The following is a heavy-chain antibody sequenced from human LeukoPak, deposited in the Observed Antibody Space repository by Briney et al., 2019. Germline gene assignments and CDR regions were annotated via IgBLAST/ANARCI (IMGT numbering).Heavy chain of an antibody. V-gene: IGHV3-66*01. Sequence: PGGSLRLSCAASEITVSNSYMNWVRQAPGKGLEWVSIIFSGGSAYYADSVKGRFTISTDNSKNTLFLQVNSARAEDTAMSYCARATSYSFDYWGQGTLVTVSS. CDR3: ARATSYSFDY. J-gene: IGHJ4*02. CDR1: EITVSNSY. CDR2: IFSGGSA.